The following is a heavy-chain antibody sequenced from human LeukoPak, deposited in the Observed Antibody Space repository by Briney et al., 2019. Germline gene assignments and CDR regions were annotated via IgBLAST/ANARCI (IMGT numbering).Heavy chain of an antibody. Sequence: GGSMRLSSATYGFTFSSYSMCWVRRAPGKGLEWVSCIISSNSYTHYADSVKGRFTISRDNDQNSLYLQMNRLRAEDTAMYYCVKDGSGSRWGTNGLDSWGQGTLVTVSS. CDR1: GFTFSSYS. D-gene: IGHD3-16*01. V-gene: IGHV3-21*06. J-gene: IGHJ5*01. CDR3: VKDGSGSRWGTNGLDS. CDR2: IISSNSYT.